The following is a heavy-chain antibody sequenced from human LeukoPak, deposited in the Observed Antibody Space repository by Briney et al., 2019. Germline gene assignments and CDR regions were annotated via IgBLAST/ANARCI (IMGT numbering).Heavy chain of an antibody. D-gene: IGHD5-12*01. J-gene: IGHJ5*02. CDR3: VRSGYDYDWFDP. CDR2: IIAILDAA. CDR1: GGSFSDYS. Sequence: ASVKVSCKASGGSFSDYSISWVRQAPGQGLEWMGRIIAILDAAHYAQKFQGRFTITADKSTTTVYMELSSLRSDDTAVYYCVRSGYDYDWFDPWGQGTLVTVSS. V-gene: IGHV1-69*08.